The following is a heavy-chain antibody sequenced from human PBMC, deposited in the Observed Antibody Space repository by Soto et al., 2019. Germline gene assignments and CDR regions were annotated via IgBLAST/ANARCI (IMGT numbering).Heavy chain of an antibody. CDR2: IYHSGST. D-gene: IGHD1-26*01. CDR3: ARPNSGRYSLNRAFES. J-gene: IGHJ3*02. V-gene: IGHV4-4*02. Sequence: PSEPLSLTCAFSRGTISIRNWRRWIRQPPGKRLEWIGEIYHSGSTNYNPSLKSRVTISVDKSKTKFSLKLRSVTGADTAVYYCARPNSGRYSLNRAFESWG. CDR1: RGTISIRNW.